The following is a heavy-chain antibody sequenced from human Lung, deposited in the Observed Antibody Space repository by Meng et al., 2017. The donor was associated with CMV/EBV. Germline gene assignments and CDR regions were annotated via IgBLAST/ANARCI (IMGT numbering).Heavy chain of an antibody. Sequence: SETLSLTCTLSLGSISSGSYYWGWLRQPPGKGLEWIGSIHYTGSTNYNPSLKTRVFISEDTYKNEFSLTLTSVTAADAAVYYCARTQWHVGYFDNWGQGTLVTVSS. V-gene: IGHV4-39*07. CDR3: ARTQWHVGYFDN. J-gene: IGHJ4*02. D-gene: IGHD6-19*01. CDR1: LGSISSGSYY. CDR2: IHYTGST.